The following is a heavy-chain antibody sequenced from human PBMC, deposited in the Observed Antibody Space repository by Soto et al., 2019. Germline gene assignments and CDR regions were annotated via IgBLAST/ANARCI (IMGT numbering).Heavy chain of an antibody. CDR3: ARDHDHEPLYAD. Sequence: ASVKVSCKASGYSFTSYGSSWVRQAPGQGLEWMGWISAYNGNTNYAQKLQGRVTMTTDTSTSTAYMELRSLRSDDTAVYYCARDHDHEPLYADWGQGTLVTVSS. CDR2: ISAYNGNT. D-gene: IGHD1-1*01. CDR1: GYSFTSYG. V-gene: IGHV1-18*01. J-gene: IGHJ4*02.